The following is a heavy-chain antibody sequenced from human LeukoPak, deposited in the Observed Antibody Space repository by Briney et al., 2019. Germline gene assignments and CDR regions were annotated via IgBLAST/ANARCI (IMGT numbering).Heavy chain of an antibody. CDR2: FYYSGST. J-gene: IGHJ4*02. Sequence: PSETLSLTCTVSGGSISSYYWSWIRQPPGKGLEWIGYFYYSGSTNYNPSLNSRVTISVDTSKNQFSLKLSSVTAADTAVYYCARGAARIDYWGQGTLVTVSS. D-gene: IGHD6-6*01. CDR1: GGSISSYY. CDR3: ARGAARIDY. V-gene: IGHV4-59*01.